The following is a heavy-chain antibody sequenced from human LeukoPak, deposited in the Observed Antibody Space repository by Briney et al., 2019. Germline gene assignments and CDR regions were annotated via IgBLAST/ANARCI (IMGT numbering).Heavy chain of an antibody. D-gene: IGHD1-26*01. CDR1: GFIFSNYG. J-gene: IGHJ4*02. V-gene: IGHV3-23*01. CDR3: TRDFRIVVTDY. Sequence: GGSLRLSCAPSGFIFSNYGMNWVRQAPGKGLEWVAAISASGSATSYADSVRGRFTISRDNSKSTTYLQMNSLRAEDTAIYYCTRDFRIVVTDYWGQGTLVTVSS. CDR2: ISASGSAT.